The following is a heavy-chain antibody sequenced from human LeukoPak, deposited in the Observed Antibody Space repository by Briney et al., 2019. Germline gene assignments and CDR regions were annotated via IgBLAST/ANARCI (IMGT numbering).Heavy chain of an antibody. V-gene: IGHV1-18*01. Sequence: ASVKVSCKASGYTFTSYDINWVRQAPGQGLEWMGWVSGYNGNTNYAQKFEGRVAMTTDASSTTAYMELRSLKSDDTAIYYCARGDWFDPWGQGTLVTVSS. CDR3: ARGDWFDP. D-gene: IGHD2-21*01. CDR1: GYTFTSYD. J-gene: IGHJ5*02. CDR2: VSGYNGNT.